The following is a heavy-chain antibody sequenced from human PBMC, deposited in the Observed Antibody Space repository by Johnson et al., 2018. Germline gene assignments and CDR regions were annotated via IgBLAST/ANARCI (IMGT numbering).Heavy chain of an antibody. J-gene: IGHJ6*02. V-gene: IGHV3-30*18. Sequence: QLVESVGGVVQPGRSLRLSCAASGFTFCPYGMHWVRQAPGKGLEWVALISYDGSNKFYPDTVKGRFTISRDNSKATLYLQMNSLRPEDTAVYYCAKDFTGYYGMDVWGQGITVTVSS. CDR1: GFTFCPYG. CDR3: AKDFTGYYGMDV. CDR2: ISYDGSNK.